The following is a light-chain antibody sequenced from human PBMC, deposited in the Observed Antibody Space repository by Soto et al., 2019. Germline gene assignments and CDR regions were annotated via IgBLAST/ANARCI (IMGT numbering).Light chain of an antibody. CDR3: SSFTSSTTLI. CDR2: DVS. J-gene: IGLJ2*01. CDR1: SGDVGAYNY. V-gene: IGLV2-14*03. Sequence: QSVLTQPASVSGSPGQSITISCTGTSGDVGAYNYVSWYQQHPGEAPKLMIYDVSNRPSGVSNRFSGSKSGNTASLTISGLQAEDEADYYCSSFTSSTTLIFGGGTQLTVL.